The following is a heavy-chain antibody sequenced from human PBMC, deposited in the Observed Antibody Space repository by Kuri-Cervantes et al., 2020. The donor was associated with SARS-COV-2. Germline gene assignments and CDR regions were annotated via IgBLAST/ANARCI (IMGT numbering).Heavy chain of an antibody. Sequence: GGSLRLSCAASGFSFSSYAMSWVRQAPGKGLEWVSGISGSGGSTYYADSVKGRFTISRDNSKNTLYLQMNSLRAEDTAVYYCARDLDGYYYARSGYYFGRAPPKHWHFDLWGRGTLVTVSS. J-gene: IGHJ2*01. D-gene: IGHD3-22*01. CDR2: ISGSGGST. V-gene: IGHV3-23*01. CDR1: GFSFSSYA. CDR3: ARDLDGYYYARSGYYFGRAPPKHWHFDL.